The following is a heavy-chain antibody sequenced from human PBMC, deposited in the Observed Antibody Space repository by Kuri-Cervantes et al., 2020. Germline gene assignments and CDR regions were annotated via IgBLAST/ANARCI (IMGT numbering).Heavy chain of an antibody. CDR1: GVSISGYY. J-gene: IGHJ5*02. CDR3: AREGGWFDP. CDR2: IYSSGGT. Sequence: ESLKISCTVSGVSISGYYWSWIRQTPGKGLEWIGYIYSSGGTNYNPSLKSRVTISVDKSKNQFSLKLTSVTAADTAVYYCAREGGWFDPWGQGTLVTVSS. V-gene: IGHV4-59*12. D-gene: IGHD3-16*01.